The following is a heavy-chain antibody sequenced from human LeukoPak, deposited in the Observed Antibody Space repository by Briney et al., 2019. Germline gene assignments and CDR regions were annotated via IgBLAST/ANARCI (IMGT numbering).Heavy chain of an antibody. Sequence: ASVRVSCKASGYTFTSYGFSWVRQAPGQGLEWVGWISAYNGHTEYTHKLQGRVSMTTDTSTSTAYMELRSLTPDDTAVYYCARDVGVSRFDFWGQGTLVTGSS. D-gene: IGHD2-21*01. CDR2: ISAYNGHT. CDR3: ARDVGVSRFDF. J-gene: IGHJ4*02. CDR1: GYTFTSYG. V-gene: IGHV1-18*01.